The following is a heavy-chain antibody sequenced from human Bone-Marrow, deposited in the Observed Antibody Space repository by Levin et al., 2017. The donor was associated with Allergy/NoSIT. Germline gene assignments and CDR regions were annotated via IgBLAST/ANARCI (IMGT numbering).Heavy chain of an antibody. V-gene: IGHV3-11*05. Sequence: GESLKISCAASGFAFSDYYMAWIRQAPGKGLEWISYISDSSRNTNYADSVQGRFTMSRDNAKNIVYLQMNSLKDEDTAVYYCARDIAPYHYDSYGYYRHAFDLWGQGTMVTVSS. J-gene: IGHJ3*01. CDR1: GFAFSDYY. CDR3: ARDIAPYHYDSYGYYRHAFDL. D-gene: IGHD3-22*01. CDR2: ISDSSRNT.